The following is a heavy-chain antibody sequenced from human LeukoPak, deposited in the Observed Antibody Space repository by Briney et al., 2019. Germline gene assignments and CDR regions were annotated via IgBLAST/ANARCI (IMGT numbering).Heavy chain of an antibody. CDR3: ARDVRWLRFLFEY. CDR2: ISGTSTTI. D-gene: IGHD5-12*01. J-gene: IGHJ4*02. CDR1: GFTFSSYS. V-gene: IGHV3-48*02. Sequence: GGSLRLSCAAFGFTFSSYSMNWVRQAPGKGLEWVSYISGTSTTIYYADSVKGRFTISRDNAKNSLYLQMNSLRNDDTAVYYCARDVRWLRFLFEYWGQGTLVTVSS.